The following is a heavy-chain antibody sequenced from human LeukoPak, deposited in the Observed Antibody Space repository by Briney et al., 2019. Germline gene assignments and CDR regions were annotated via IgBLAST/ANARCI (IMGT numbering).Heavy chain of an antibody. CDR3: AAVPDYDFWSGYGDY. CDR2: IVVGSGNT. Sequence: AASVKVSCKASGFTFTSSAMQWVRQARGQRLEWIGWIVVGSGNTNYAQKFQERVTITRDMSTSTAYMELSSLRSEDTAVYYCAAVPDYDFWSGYGDYWDQGTLVTVSS. V-gene: IGHV1-58*02. CDR1: GFTFTSSA. D-gene: IGHD3-3*01. J-gene: IGHJ4*02.